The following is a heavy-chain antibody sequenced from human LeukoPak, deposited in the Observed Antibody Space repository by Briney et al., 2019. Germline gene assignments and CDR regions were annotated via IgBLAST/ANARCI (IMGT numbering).Heavy chain of an antibody. D-gene: IGHD4-17*01. CDR1: GFTFSSYT. V-gene: IGHV3-21*01. CDR3: ARDGYGDYQSDY. Sequence: GGSLRLSCAASGFTFSSYTMNWVRQAPGKGLEWVSSISGSSSDIYYADSVKGRFTISRDNTKNSLYLQMNSLRAEDTAVYYCARDGYGDYQSDYWGQGTLVTVSS. CDR2: ISGSSSDI. J-gene: IGHJ4*02.